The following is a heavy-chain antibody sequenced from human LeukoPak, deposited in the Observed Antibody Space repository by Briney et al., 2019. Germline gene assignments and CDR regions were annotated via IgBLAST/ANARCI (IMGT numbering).Heavy chain of an antibody. J-gene: IGHJ4*02. CDR3: ARLGLDCSSTSCYFVGFDY. CDR2: IYTSGST. Sequence: SETLSLTCTVSGGSISSYYWSWIRQPPGKGLEWIGYIYTSGSTNYNPSLKSRVTISVDTSKSQFSLKLSSVTAADTAVYYCARLGLDCSSTSCYFVGFDYWGQGTLVTVSS. D-gene: IGHD2-2*01. CDR1: GGSISSYY. V-gene: IGHV4-4*09.